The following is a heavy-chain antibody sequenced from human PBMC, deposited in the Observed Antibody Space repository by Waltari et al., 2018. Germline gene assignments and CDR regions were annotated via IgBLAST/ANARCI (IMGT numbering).Heavy chain of an antibody. CDR2: IKQDGTEG. CDR1: GFTFCAYW. Sequence: EPQLVDSGGGLVRPGGYLGLSCAASGFTFCAYWMPWVRQAPGKGLEWVANIKQDGTEGYYVDSVRGRFTISRDNAKNLVWLQMNSLRAEDTAVYYCARDFAEGSDYYGMDVWGQGTTVAVS. V-gene: IGHV3-7*01. J-gene: IGHJ6*02. CDR3: ARDFAEGSDYYGMDV.